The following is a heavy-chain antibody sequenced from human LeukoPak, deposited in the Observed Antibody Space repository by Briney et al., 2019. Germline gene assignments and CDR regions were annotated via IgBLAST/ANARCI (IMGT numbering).Heavy chain of an antibody. D-gene: IGHD3-22*01. V-gene: IGHV2-5*01. J-gene: IGHJ5*02. CDR1: GFSLTTSGVG. CDR3: AHTPNNGYYYDSSAYRLYWFDP. CDR2: IYWNDDK. Sequence: SGPTLVNPTQTLTLTCTFSGFSLTTSGVGVGWIRQPPGKALEWLALIYWNDDKRYSPSLKSRLTITKDTSKNQVVLTMTNMDPVDTATYYCAHTPNNGYYYDSSAYRLYWFDPWGQGTLVTVSS.